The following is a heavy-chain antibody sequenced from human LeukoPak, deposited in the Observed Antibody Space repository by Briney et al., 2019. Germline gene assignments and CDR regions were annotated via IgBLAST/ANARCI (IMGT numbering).Heavy chain of an antibody. J-gene: IGHJ6*04. CDR1: GFTFRRYS. CDR3: AELGITMIGGV. CDR2: ISSSGSTI. V-gene: IGHV3-48*03. D-gene: IGHD3-10*02. Sequence: SGGSLRLSCAASGFTFRRYSMSWVRQAPGKGLEWVSYISSSGSTIYYADSVKGRFTISRDNAKNSLYLQMNSLRAEDTAVYYCAELGITMIGGVWGKGTTVTISS.